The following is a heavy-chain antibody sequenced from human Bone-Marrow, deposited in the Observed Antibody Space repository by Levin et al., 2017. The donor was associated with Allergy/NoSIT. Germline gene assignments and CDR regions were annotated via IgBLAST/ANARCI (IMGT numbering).Heavy chain of an antibody. CDR1: GGSLTGYY. Sequence: MASETLSLTCAVYGGSLTGYYWAWIRQPPGKGLEYIGEFKHTGTTNQNPSLKSRVTISADTSKNKFSLNLSSVTAADTAVYFCATTMIRGVFMSWGQGTLVTVSS. V-gene: IGHV4-34*01. CDR3: ATTMIRGVFMS. D-gene: IGHD3-10*01. CDR2: FKHTGTT. J-gene: IGHJ5*02.